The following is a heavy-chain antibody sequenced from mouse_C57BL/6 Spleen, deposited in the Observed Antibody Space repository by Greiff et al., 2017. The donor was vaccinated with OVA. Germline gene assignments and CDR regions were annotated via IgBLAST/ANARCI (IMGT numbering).Heavy chain of an antibody. CDR1: GYTFTSYT. CDR2: INPSSGYT. J-gene: IGHJ2*01. Sequence: QVHVKQSGAELARPGASVKMSCKASGYTFTSYTMHWVKQRPGQGLEWIGYINPSSGYTKYNQKFKDKATLTADKSSSTAYMQLSSLTSEDSAVYYCARGGARYFDYWGQGTTLTVSS. CDR3: ARGGARYFDY. V-gene: IGHV1-4*01.